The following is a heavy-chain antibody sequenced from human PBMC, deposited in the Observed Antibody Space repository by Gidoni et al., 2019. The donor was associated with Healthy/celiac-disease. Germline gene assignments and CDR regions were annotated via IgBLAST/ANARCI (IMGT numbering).Heavy chain of an antibody. J-gene: IGHJ4*02. CDR2: ISSSSSYI. Sequence: EVQLVESGGGLVKPGGSLRLSCAASGFTFSSYSMNWVRQAPGKGLEWVSSISSSSSYIYYAYSVKGRFTISRDNAKNSLYLQMNSLRAEDTAVYYCASRRMVRGVIITGIDYWGQGTLVTVSS. CDR3: ASRRMVRGVIITGIDY. V-gene: IGHV3-21*01. D-gene: IGHD3-10*01. CDR1: GFTFSSYS.